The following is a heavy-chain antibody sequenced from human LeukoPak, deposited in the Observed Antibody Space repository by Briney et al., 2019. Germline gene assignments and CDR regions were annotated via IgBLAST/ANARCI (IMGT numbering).Heavy chain of an antibody. CDR2: IYPGDSDT. CDR1: GYSFTSYW. J-gene: IGHJ4*02. Sequence: GESLKISCKGSGYSFTSYWIGWVRQMPGKSLEWMGIIYPGDSDTRYSPSFQDHVTTSADNSISTAYLQWSSLKASDTAMYYCARYGDFVDYWGQGTLVTVSS. CDR3: ARYGDFVDY. D-gene: IGHD4-17*01. V-gene: IGHV5-51*01.